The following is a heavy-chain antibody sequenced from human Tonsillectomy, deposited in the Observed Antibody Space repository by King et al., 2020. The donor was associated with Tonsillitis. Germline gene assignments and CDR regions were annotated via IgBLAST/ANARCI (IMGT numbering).Heavy chain of an antibody. CDR2: IYPGDSDT. CDR1: GYRFINYW. Sequence: VQLVESGAEVKKPGESLKISCKGSGYRFINYWIGWVRQMSGKGLEWVGTIYPGDSDTNYSPSFQGQVTISVDKSISTAYLQWSSLKASDTAMYYCARLGDHACFDMGGQGTIVTVSS. J-gene: IGHJ3*02. CDR3: ARLGDHACFDM. V-gene: IGHV5-51*01. D-gene: IGHD4-17*01.